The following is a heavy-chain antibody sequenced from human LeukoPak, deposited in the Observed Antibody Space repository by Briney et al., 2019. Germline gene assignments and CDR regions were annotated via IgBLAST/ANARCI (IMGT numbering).Heavy chain of an antibody. CDR2: IYTSGST. V-gene: IGHV4-61*02. CDR3: ARVGSPFNWFDP. CDR1: GGSISSGSYY. J-gene: IGHJ5*02. Sequence: SQTLSLTCTVSGGSISSGSYYWSWIRQPAGKGLEWIGRIYTSGSTNYNPSLKSRVTISVDTSKNQFSLKLSSVTAADTAVYYCARVGSPFNWFDPWGQGTLVTVSS.